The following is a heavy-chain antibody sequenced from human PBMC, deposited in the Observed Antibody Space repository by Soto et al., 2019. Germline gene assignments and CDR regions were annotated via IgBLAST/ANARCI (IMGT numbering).Heavy chain of an antibody. V-gene: IGHV1-46*01. CDR2: INPSVGIA. CDR3: ATTGTTLRPR. Sequence: ASVKVSCKASGYTFTSYYMHWVRQAPGQGLEWMGRINPSVGIANYAQKFQGRVTITADKSTSTAYMELSSLRSEDTAVYYCATTGTTLRPRWGQGTLVTVSS. D-gene: IGHD1-1*01. CDR1: GYTFTSYY. J-gene: IGHJ4*02.